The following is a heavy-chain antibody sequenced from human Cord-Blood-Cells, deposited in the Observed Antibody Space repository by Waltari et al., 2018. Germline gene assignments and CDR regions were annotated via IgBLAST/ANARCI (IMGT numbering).Heavy chain of an antibody. D-gene: IGHD2-2*02. CDR1: GYTFTGYY. Sequence: QVQLVQSGAEVKKPGASVKVSCKASGYTFTGYYMHWVRPAPGQGLEWMGWINPNSGGTNYAQKFQGRVTMTRDTSISTAYMELSRLRSDDTAVYYCARDGLGVVPAAIVTNWFDPWGQGTLVTVSS. J-gene: IGHJ5*02. CDR2: INPNSGGT. CDR3: ARDGLGVVPAAIVTNWFDP. V-gene: IGHV1-2*02.